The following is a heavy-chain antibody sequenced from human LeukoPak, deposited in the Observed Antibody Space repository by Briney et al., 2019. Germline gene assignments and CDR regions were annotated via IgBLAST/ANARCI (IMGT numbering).Heavy chain of an antibody. Sequence: ASVKASCTASGYTFTSYARNWVRQAPGQGLEWMGWINTNTGNPTYAQGFTGRLVFSLDTSVSPAYLQVSSPKAGDTAVYYCARTEQWLGHHCYYYMDVWGKGTTVTVSS. V-gene: IGHV7-4-1*02. D-gene: IGHD6-19*01. CDR1: GYTFTSYA. CDR2: INTNTGNP. CDR3: ARTEQWLGHHCYYYMDV. J-gene: IGHJ6*03.